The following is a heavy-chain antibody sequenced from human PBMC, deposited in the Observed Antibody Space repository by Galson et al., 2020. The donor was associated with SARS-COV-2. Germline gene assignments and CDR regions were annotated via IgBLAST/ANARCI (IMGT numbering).Heavy chain of an antibody. Sequence: GGSLRLSCAASGFTFDDYAMHWVRQAPGKGLEWVSGISWNSGSIGYADSVKGRLTISSDNAKNSLYLQMNSLRAEDTALYYCAKDSKGVLLGYLAWFDPWGQGTLVTVSS. D-gene: IGHD3-10*01. V-gene: IGHV3-9*01. J-gene: IGHJ5*02. CDR1: GFTFDDYA. CDR3: AKDSKGVLLGYLAWFDP. CDR2: ISWNSGSI.